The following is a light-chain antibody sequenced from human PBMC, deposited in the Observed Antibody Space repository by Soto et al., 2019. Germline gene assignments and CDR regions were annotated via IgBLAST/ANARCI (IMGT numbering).Light chain of an antibody. CDR3: QQYNSYWT. CDR2: DGF. J-gene: IGKJ1*01. V-gene: IGKV1-5*01. CDR1: QRISSW. Sequence: DIDMTESPSPLSASVGDRITITCRASQRISSWLAWYQQKPAKAPKLLIYDGFSLESGVPSRFSGSGSETEFTLTIRSLQPDDFATYYCQQYNSYWTFGQGTKVDIK.